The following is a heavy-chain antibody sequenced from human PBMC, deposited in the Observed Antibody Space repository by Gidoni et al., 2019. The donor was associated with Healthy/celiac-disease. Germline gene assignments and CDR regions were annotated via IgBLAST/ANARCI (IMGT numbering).Heavy chain of an antibody. CDR3: ARLPTAYDSSGYCAFDI. J-gene: IGHJ3*02. V-gene: IGHV4-39*01. CDR1: GGSISSSSYH. Sequence: QLQLQESGPGLVKPSETMSLTCTVSGGSISSSSYHWGWIRQPPGKGLEWIGSIYYGGSTYYNPSLKSRVTISLDTSKNQFSLKLSSVTAADTAVYYCARLPTAYDSSGYCAFDIWGQGTMVTVSS. D-gene: IGHD3-22*01. CDR2: IYYGGST.